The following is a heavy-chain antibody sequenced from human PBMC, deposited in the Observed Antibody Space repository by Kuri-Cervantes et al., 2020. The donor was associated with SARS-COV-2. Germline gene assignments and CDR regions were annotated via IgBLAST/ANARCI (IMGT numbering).Heavy chain of an antibody. Sequence: GESLKISCAASGFTFSSYAMHWVRQAPDKGLEWVAVISYDGSNKYYADSVKGRFTISRDNAKNSLYLQMNSLRAEDTAVYYCARGSKPSEYWGQGTLVTVSS. V-gene: IGHV3-30*04. J-gene: IGHJ4*02. CDR3: ARGSKPSEY. CDR2: ISYDGSNK. CDR1: GFTFSSYA.